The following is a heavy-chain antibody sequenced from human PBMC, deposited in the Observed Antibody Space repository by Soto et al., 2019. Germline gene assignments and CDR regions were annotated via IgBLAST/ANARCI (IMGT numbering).Heavy chain of an antibody. V-gene: IGHV1-69*13. Sequence: SVKVSCKASGGTFSSYAISWVRQAPGQGLEWMGGIIPIFGTANYAQKFQGRVTITADESTSTAYMELSSLRSEDTAVYYCARGVFYYYDRSGYNYYYYGMDVWG. CDR3: ARGVFYYYDRSGYNYYYYGMDV. CDR2: IIPIFGTA. D-gene: IGHD3-22*01. CDR1: GGTFSSYA. J-gene: IGHJ6*02.